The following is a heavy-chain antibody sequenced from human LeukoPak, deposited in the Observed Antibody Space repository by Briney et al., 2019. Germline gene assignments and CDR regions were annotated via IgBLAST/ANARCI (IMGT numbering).Heavy chain of an antibody. V-gene: IGHV3-23*01. D-gene: IGHD2-21*01. CDR1: GFTFSSYA. CDR3: AKEQTYCGGDCYPAGDFDY. CDR2: ISGSTSKT. Sequence: GGSLRLSCAASGFTFSSYAMSWVRQAPGKGLEWVSIISGSTSKTYYADSVKGRFTISRDNSKNTLYVQMNSLRAEDTAVYYRAKEQTYCGGDCYPAGDFDYWGQGTLVTVSS. J-gene: IGHJ4*02.